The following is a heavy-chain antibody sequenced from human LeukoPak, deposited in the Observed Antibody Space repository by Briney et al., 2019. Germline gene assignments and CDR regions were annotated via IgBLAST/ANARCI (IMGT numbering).Heavy chain of an antibody. CDR3: TRDTGTTGEVKFNP. Sequence: SETLSLTCTVSGNSFGDYYWSWIRQPAGKGLEWIGRIYTSGSTTYNPSLKSRVSMSVDTSKSQFSLNLMSVTAADTAVYYCTRDTGTTGEVKFNPWGQGTLVTVSS. CDR2: IYTSGST. CDR1: GNSFGDYY. D-gene: IGHD4-17*01. V-gene: IGHV4-4*07. J-gene: IGHJ5*02.